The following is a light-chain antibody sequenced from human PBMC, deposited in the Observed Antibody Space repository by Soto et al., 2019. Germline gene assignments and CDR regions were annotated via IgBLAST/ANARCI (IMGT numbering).Light chain of an antibody. CDR1: QSVSNN. CDR3: QQYNNWLT. Sequence: EIVMTQSPATLSVSPGERATLSCRASQSVSNNLAWYQQKPGQAPRLLIYGASTRATGIPVRFSGSGSGTEFILTISSLQSEDFAVYYCQQYNNWLTFGGGTKVEIK. CDR2: GAS. J-gene: IGKJ4*01. V-gene: IGKV3-15*01.